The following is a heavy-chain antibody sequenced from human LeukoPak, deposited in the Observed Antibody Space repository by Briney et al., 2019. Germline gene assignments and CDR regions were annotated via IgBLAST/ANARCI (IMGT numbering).Heavy chain of an antibody. CDR2: IKQDGSEK. V-gene: IGHV3-7*01. J-gene: IGHJ4*02. D-gene: IGHD2-21*02. Sequence: GGSLRLSCAASGFTFSSYWMSWVRQAPGKGLEWVANIKQDGSEKYYVDSVKGRFTISRDNAKNSLYLQMNSLGAEDTAVYYCARVPGYRGGDCYFDYWGQGTLVTVSS. CDR3: ARVPGYRGGDCYFDY. CDR1: GFTFSSYW.